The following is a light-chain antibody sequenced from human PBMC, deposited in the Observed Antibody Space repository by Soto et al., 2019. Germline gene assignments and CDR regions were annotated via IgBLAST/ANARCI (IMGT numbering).Light chain of an antibody. CDR2: EVS. CDR3: SSYTSSTAYV. Sequence: QPVLTQPASVSGSPGQSITISCTGTSSDVGGYNYVSWYQLHPGKAPKLMVYEVSNRPSGVSNRFSGSKSGNTAFLTISGLQAEDEADYYCSSYTSSTAYVFGTGTKVTVL. CDR1: SSDVGGYNY. V-gene: IGLV2-14*01. J-gene: IGLJ1*01.